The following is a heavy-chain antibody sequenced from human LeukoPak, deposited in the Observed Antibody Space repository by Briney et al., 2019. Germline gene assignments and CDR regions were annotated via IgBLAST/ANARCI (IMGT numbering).Heavy chain of an antibody. V-gene: IGHV3-23*01. CDR1: GFTFRDYA. Sequence: WGYLSLYCVASGFTFRDYAMTWLRQAPGKGLEWVSVISDNGADTYYVDSVKVRFTVSRDNSKKSLYLQMNSLRAEDTAVYYCARHLGPDIWGQGTKVTVSS. CDR2: ISDNGADT. CDR3: ARHLGPDI. J-gene: IGHJ3*02.